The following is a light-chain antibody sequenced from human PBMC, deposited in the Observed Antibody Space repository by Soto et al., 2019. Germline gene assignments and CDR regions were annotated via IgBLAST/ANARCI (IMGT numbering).Light chain of an antibody. Sequence: DIQMTQSPSSLSAAVGDRVTLTCRASQSIDTYLAWYQQKPGKVPRLLIYAASTVRSGIPSRFSGSGSGTAFTLIISSLQPEDVVADYCQKHTRARLTFGGGTKVDIK. J-gene: IGKJ4*01. V-gene: IGKV1-27*01. CDR3: QKHTRARLT. CDR2: AAS. CDR1: QSIDTY.